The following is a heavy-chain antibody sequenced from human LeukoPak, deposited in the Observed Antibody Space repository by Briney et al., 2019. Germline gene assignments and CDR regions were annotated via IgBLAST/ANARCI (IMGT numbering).Heavy chain of an antibody. J-gene: IGHJ3*02. CDR2: MNPNSGNT. V-gene: IGHV1-8*01. CDR3: ARAYYYDSRGAFDI. Sequence: ASVTVSCKASGYTFTSYDINWVRQAPGQGLEWMGWMNPNSGNTGYAQKFQGRVTMTRNTSISTAYMELSSLRSEDTAVYYCARAYYYDSRGAFDIWGQGTMVTVSS. D-gene: IGHD3-22*01. CDR1: GYTFTSYD.